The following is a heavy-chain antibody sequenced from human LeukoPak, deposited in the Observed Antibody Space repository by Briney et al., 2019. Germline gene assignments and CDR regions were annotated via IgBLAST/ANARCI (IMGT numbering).Heavy chain of an antibody. J-gene: IGHJ4*02. D-gene: IGHD6-19*01. CDR2: INPNSGDT. CDR1: GYIFTGYY. V-gene: IGHV1-2*02. Sequence: PGASVKVSCKASGYIFTGYYTHWVRQAPGQGLEWMGWINPNSGDTNYAQKFQGRVTMTRDTSISTAYMELSSLRSEDTAVYYCATDLGSIAVASRAFDYWGQGTLVTVSS. CDR3: ATDLGSIAVASRAFDY.